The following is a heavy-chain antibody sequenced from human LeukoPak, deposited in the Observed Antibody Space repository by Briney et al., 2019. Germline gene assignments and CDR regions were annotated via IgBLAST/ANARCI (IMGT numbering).Heavy chain of an antibody. CDR2: ISYDGSNK. Sequence: GGSLRLSCAASGFTFSSYAMHWVRQAPGKGLEWVAVISYDGSNKYYADSVKGRFTISRDNSKNTLYPQMNSLRAEDTAVYYCARDPPSGTGDYDFWSGYSSYYYYYMDVWGKGTTVTVSS. CDR3: ARDPPSGTGDYDFWSGYSSYYYYYMDV. J-gene: IGHJ6*03. D-gene: IGHD3-3*01. V-gene: IGHV3-30*01. CDR1: GFTFSSYA.